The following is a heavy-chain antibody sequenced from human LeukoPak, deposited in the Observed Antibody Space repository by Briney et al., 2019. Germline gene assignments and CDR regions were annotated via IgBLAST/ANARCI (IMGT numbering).Heavy chain of an antibody. Sequence: ASVKVSCKASGYTFTGYYMHWVRQAPGQGLKWMGWINPNSGGTNYAQKFQGRVTMPRDTSISTAYMELSRLRSDDTAVYYCASVYSYGPYYFDYWGQRTLVTVSS. CDR1: GYTFTGYY. J-gene: IGHJ4*02. D-gene: IGHD5-18*01. V-gene: IGHV1-2*02. CDR2: INPNSGGT. CDR3: ASVYSYGPYYFDY.